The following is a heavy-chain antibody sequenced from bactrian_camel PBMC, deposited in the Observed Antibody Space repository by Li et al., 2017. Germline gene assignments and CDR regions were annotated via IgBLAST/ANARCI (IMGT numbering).Heavy chain of an antibody. CDR3: LSDLFGPAGYY. D-gene: IGHD1*01. CDR2: MFTNGGST. Sequence: QLVESGGGSVQSGESLRLSCIASGYPFSAGYMSWVRQAPGKGLEWLSTMFTNGGSTYYADSVKGRFTNSRDNAKNTLYLQMISLKPEDTDVYYCLSDLFGPAGYYWGRGTQVTVS. J-gene: IGHJ4*01. CDR1: GYPFSAGY. V-gene: IGHV3S28*01.